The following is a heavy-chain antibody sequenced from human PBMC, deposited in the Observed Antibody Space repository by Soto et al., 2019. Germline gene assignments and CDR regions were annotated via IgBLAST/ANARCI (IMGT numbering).Heavy chain of an antibody. CDR1: GFTFSSYS. D-gene: IGHD1-1*01. CDR3: ARDHTLERVYYYYGMDV. V-gene: IGHV3-48*04. J-gene: IGHJ6*02. CDR2: ISSSSSTI. Sequence: GGSLRLSCAASGFTFSSYSMNWVRQAPGKGLEWVSYISSSSSTIYYADSVKGRFTISRDNAKNSLYLQMNSLRAEDTAVYYCARDHTLERVYYYYGMDVWGQGTTVTVSS.